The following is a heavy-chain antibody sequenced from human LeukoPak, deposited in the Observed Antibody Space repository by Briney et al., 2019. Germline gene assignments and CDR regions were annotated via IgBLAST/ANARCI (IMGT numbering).Heavy chain of an antibody. D-gene: IGHD6-19*01. Sequence: PSETLSLTCTVSGGSISSGSYYWSWIRRPAGKGLEWIGRIYTSGSTNYNPFLKSRVTISVDTSKNQFSLKLSSVTAADTAVYYCARAGYSSGWYPGGFDYWGQGTLVTVSS. CDR1: GGSISSGSYY. CDR3: ARAGYSSGWYPGGFDY. CDR2: IYTSGST. V-gene: IGHV4-61*02. J-gene: IGHJ4*02.